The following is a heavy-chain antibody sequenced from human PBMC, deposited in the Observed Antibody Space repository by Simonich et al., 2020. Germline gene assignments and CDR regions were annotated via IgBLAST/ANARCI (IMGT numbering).Heavy chain of an antibody. D-gene: IGHD6-6*01. CDR1: GYNFTGYY. V-gene: IGHV1-2*02. CDR2: INPNSGGT. CDR3: ARARLYSSSHAFDI. Sequence: QVQLGQSGAEVKKPGASVKVSCKASGYNFTGYYMHWVQQAPGKGLEVMGGINPNSGGTNYAQKFQGRVTMTRDTSISTAYMELSRLRSDDTAVYYCARARLYSSSHAFDIWGQGTMVTVSS. J-gene: IGHJ3*02.